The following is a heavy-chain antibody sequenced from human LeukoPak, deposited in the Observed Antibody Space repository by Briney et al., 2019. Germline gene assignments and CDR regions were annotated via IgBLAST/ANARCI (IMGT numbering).Heavy chain of an antibody. V-gene: IGHV4-38-2*02. CDR1: GYSISSGYY. CDR3: ARDHSNTGGDY. CDR2: ISHSGST. Sequence: SETLSLTCAVSGYSISSGYYWGWLRPPAGKGLELIGSISHSGSTYHSPSLRSRVTIALDTSKNRYSLKLSSVTAADPAVSYCARDHSNTGGDYWGQGTLVTVSS. J-gene: IGHJ4*02. D-gene: IGHD6-13*01.